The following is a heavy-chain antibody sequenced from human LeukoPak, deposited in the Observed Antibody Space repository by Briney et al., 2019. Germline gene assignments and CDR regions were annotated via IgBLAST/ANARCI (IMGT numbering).Heavy chain of an antibody. CDR2: IKQDGSQT. D-gene: IGHD6-13*01. V-gene: IGHV3-7*01. CDR3: ATDAVGDSWSDY. Sequence: AGGSLRLSCLASGFSFSSYWMNWVRQAQGKGPEWLANIKQDGSQTYYVDSVKGRFTISRENAKNSLYLQMNSLRAGDTAVYYCATDAVGDSWSDYWGQGTLVTVSS. J-gene: IGHJ4*02. CDR1: GFSFSSYW.